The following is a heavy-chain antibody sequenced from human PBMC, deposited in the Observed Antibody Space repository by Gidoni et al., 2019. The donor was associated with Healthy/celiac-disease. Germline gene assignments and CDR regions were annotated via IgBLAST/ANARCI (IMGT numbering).Heavy chain of an antibody. V-gene: IGHV3-15*01. CDR3: TTEESGGSWAPFDY. Sequence: EVRLVVSGGGLLMPGGSLRLYGAASAFTFINGWMSWVRQAPGKGLEWVGRIKSKTDGGTTDYAAPVKGRLTITRDDSKNTLYLQMNSLKTEDTAVYYCTTEESGGSWAPFDYWGQGTLVTVSS. D-gene: IGHD2-15*01. CDR1: AFTFINGW. CDR2: IKSKTDGGTT. J-gene: IGHJ4*02.